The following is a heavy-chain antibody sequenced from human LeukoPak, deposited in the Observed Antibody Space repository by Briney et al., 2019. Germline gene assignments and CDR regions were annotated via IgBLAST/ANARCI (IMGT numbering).Heavy chain of an antibody. D-gene: IGHD1-26*01. J-gene: IGHJ4*02. CDR3: ARDVGSEYYFDY. Sequence: GGSLRLSCAASGFTVSSIHMVWVRQAPGKGLEWVSVTFTGGNSYYADSVKGRFIISRDNSKNTLYLQMNSLRAEDTAVYYCARDVGSEYYFDYWGQGTLVTVSS. CDR2: TFTGGNS. CDR1: GFTVSSIH. V-gene: IGHV3-53*01.